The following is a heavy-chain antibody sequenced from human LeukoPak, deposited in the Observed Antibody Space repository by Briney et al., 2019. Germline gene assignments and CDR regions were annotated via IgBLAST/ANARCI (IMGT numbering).Heavy chain of an antibody. Sequence: SETLSLTCTVSGGSISSGSYYWSWIRQPAGKGLEWIGRIYTSGSTNYNPSLKSRVTISVDTSKNRFSLKLSSVTAADTAVYYCASGLRYFDLYYWGQGTLVTVSS. V-gene: IGHV4-61*02. J-gene: IGHJ4*02. CDR3: ASGLRYFDLYY. CDR2: IYTSGST. CDR1: GGSISSGSYY. D-gene: IGHD3-9*01.